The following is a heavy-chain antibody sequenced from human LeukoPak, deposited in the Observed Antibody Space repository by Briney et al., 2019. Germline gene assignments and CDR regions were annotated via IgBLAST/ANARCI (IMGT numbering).Heavy chain of an antibody. D-gene: IGHD3-22*01. CDR3: ARARITMIVVVYYFDY. Sequence: GGSLRLSCAASGFTVSSNYMSWVRQAPGKGLEWVANIKQDGSEKYYVDSMKGRFTISRDNAKNSLYLQMNSLRAEDTAVYYCARARITMIVVVYYFDYWGQGTLVTVSS. CDR1: GFTVSSNY. J-gene: IGHJ4*02. V-gene: IGHV3-7*01. CDR2: IKQDGSEK.